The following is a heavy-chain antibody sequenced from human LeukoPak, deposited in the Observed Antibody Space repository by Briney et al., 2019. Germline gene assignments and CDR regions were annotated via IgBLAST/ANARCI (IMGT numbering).Heavy chain of an antibody. CDR3: AKVGRYYDSSGYYPDY. CDR2: ISYAGDDGSNI. CDR1: GFIFSSHA. V-gene: IGHV3-30*18. Sequence: GESLQISCAASGFIFSSHAMHWVRPAPGKGLEWVAVISYAGDDGSNIYYADSVKGRFTISRDNSKSTLYLQMNSLRPEDTAVYYCAKVGRYYDSSGYYPDYWGQGTLVTVSS. J-gene: IGHJ4*02. D-gene: IGHD3-22*01.